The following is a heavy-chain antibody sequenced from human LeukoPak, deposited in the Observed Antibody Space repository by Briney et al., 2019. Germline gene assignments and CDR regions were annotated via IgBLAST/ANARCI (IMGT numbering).Heavy chain of an antibody. CDR1: GGSISSSSYY. CDR3: ASRYMVRGPFDY. J-gene: IGHJ4*02. Sequence: SETLSLTCTVPGGSISSSSYYWGWIRQPPGKGLERIGSIYYSGSTYYNPSLKSRVTISVDTSKNQFSLKLSSVTAADTAVYYCASRYMVRGPFDYWGQGTLVTVSS. V-gene: IGHV4-39*07. CDR2: IYYSGST. D-gene: IGHD3-10*01.